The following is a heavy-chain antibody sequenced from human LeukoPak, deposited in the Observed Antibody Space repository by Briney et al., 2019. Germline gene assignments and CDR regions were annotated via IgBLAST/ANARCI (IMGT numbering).Heavy chain of an antibody. CDR1: GFTFTSYA. D-gene: IGHD2-15*01. Sequence: GGSLRLSCAASGFTFTSYAMSWVRQAPAKGLEWVSTISGSGGSTYYADSVKGRFTISRDNSKNTQYLQMNSLRAEDTAVYYCAKDLGSGGSCYPGACYFDYWGQGTLVTVSS. V-gene: IGHV3-23*01. CDR3: AKDLGSGGSCYPGACYFDY. CDR2: ISGSGGST. J-gene: IGHJ4*02.